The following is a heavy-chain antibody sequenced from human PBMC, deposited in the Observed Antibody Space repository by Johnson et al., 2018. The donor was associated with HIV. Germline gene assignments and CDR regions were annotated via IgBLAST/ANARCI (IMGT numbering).Heavy chain of an antibody. CDR3: ARVSTMIVVARNDAFDI. V-gene: IGHV3-20*04. Sequence: VQLVESGGGVVRPVGSLRLSCEASGFTSDDYCMSCVRQGPGKGLEWVPGINWNGGSRDYADSVKGRLTISRDNGKNSLYLQMNSLRAEDTALYYCARVSTMIVVARNDAFDIWGQGTMVTVSS. J-gene: IGHJ3*02. D-gene: IGHD3-22*01. CDR1: GFTSDDYC. CDR2: INWNGGSR.